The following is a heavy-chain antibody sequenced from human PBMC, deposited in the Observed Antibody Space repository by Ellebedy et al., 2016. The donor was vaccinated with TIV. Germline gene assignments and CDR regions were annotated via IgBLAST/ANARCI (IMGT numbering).Heavy chain of an antibody. V-gene: IGHV3-11*01. Sequence: GGSLRLSCAASGFTFSDYYMSWIRQAPGKGLEWVSYISSSGSTIYYADSVKGRFTISRDNAKNSLYLQMNSLRTEDTALYYCAKDSGRFGELLLVDYWGQGTLVTVSS. J-gene: IGHJ4*02. CDR2: ISSSGSTI. CDR1: GFTFSDYY. D-gene: IGHD3-10*01. CDR3: AKDSGRFGELLLVDY.